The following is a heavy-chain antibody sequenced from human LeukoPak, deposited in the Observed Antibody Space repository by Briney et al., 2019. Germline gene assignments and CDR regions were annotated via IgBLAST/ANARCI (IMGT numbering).Heavy chain of an antibody. J-gene: IGHJ4*02. CDR1: GFTFSSYG. CDR3: GKGRGGGVLGYDFHFDY. CDR2: ISGLGDNT. V-gene: IGHV3-23*01. D-gene: IGHD1-20*01. Sequence: GGSLRLSCAASGFTFSSYGMSWVRQAPGKGLEWVSGISGLGDNTYYVDSVKGRFTISRDNAKNTLYLQMNSLRAEDTAVYYCGKGRGGGVLGYDFHFDYWGQGTLVTVSS.